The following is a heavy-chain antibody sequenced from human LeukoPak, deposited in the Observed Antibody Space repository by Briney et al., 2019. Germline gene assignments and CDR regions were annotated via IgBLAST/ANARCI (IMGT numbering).Heavy chain of an antibody. CDR1: GGTFSSYA. CDR2: IIPIFGTA. D-gene: IGHD3-22*01. CDR3: ARGLSITMIADAFDI. J-gene: IGHJ3*02. Sequence: SVKVSCKASGGTFSSYAISWVRQAPGQGLEWMGGIIPIFGTANYAQKFQGRVTITADESTSTAYMELSSLRSEDTAVYYCARGLSITMIADAFDIWGQGTMVTVSS. V-gene: IGHV1-69*13.